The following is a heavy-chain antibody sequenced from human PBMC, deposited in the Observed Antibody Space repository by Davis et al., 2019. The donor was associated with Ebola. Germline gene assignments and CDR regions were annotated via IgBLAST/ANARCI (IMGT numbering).Heavy chain of an antibody. V-gene: IGHV1-2*04. Sequence: SVPVSCMASGYTFTGYYMHWVRQAPGQGLEWMGWINPNSGSTNYAQKFQGWVTMTRDTSISTAYMELSRLRSDDTAVYYCARGGYCSGGSCYGDWFEPWGQGTLVTVSS. CDR3: ARGGYCSGGSCYGDWFEP. CDR1: GYTFTGYY. D-gene: IGHD2-15*01. J-gene: IGHJ5*02. CDR2: INPNSGST.